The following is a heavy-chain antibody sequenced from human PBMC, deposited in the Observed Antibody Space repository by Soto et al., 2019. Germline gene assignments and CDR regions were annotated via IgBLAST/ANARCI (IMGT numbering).Heavy chain of an antibody. CDR3: ARTSSIAARNYYYYGMDV. CDR2: ISYDGSNK. V-gene: IGHV3-30-3*01. Sequence: LRLSCAASGFTLSSYAMHWVRQAPGKGLEWVAVISYDGSNKYYADSVKGRFTISRDNSKNTLYLQMNSLRAEDTAVYYCARTSSIAARNYYYYGMDVWGQGTTVTVSS. CDR1: GFTLSSYA. J-gene: IGHJ6*02. D-gene: IGHD6-6*01.